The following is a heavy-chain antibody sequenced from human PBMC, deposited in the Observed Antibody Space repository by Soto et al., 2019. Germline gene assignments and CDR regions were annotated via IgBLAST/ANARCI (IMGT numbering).Heavy chain of an antibody. CDR2: IKQDGSEK. CDR3: ARVESDIVVVPAGWFDP. Sequence: SGGSLRLSCAASGFTFSSYWMSWVRQAPGKGLEWVANIKQDGSEKYYVDSVKGRFTISRDNAKNSLYLQMNSLRAEDTAVYYCARVESDIVVVPAGWFDPWGQGTLVTVSS. J-gene: IGHJ5*02. V-gene: IGHV3-7*03. D-gene: IGHD2-2*01. CDR1: GFTFSSYW.